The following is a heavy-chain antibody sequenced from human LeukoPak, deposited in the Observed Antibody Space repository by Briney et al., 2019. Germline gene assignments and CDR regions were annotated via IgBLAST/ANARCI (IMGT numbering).Heavy chain of an antibody. Sequence: SETLSLTCTVSGGSISSSCYFWGWIRQPPGKGLEWIGSIYYSGSTYYNPSLKSRLTISVDTSKNQFSLKLSSVTAADTAVYYCARHDSFGYSTSWYLDYWGQGTLVTVSS. J-gene: IGHJ4*02. CDR2: IYYSGST. V-gene: IGHV4-39*01. CDR1: GGSISSSCYF. D-gene: IGHD6-13*01. CDR3: ARHDSFGYSTSWYLDY.